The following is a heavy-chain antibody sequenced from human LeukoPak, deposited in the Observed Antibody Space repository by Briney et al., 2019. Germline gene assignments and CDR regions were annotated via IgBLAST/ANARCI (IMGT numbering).Heavy chain of an antibody. Sequence: GGSLRLSCAASGFTFSSYTMNWVRQPPGKGLEWVSNIGTSSTTIYYADSVKGRFTISRDNSKNTLYLQMNSLRAEDTAVYYCARYSSGLDVWGQGTTVTVSS. D-gene: IGHD6-19*01. CDR1: GFTFSSYT. V-gene: IGHV3-48*01. CDR3: ARYSSGLDV. CDR2: IGTSSTTI. J-gene: IGHJ6*02.